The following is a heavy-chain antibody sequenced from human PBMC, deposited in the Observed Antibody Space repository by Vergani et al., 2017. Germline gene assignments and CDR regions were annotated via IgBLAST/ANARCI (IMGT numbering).Heavy chain of an antibody. Sequence: QLQLQESGPGLVKPSETLSLTCTVSGGSISSSSYYWGWIRQPPGKGLEWIGSIYYSGSTYYNPSLKSRVTISVDTSKIQFSLKLSSVTAADTAVYYCARQVGVYSSGWRQYFDYWGQGTLVTVSS. CDR2: IYYSGST. V-gene: IGHV4-39*01. CDR3: ARQVGVYSSGWRQYFDY. CDR1: GGSISSSSYY. J-gene: IGHJ4*02. D-gene: IGHD6-19*01.